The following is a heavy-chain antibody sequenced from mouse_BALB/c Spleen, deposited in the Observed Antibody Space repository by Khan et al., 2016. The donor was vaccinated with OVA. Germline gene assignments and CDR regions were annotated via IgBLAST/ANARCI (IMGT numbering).Heavy chain of an antibody. D-gene: IGHD2-1*01. Sequence: MQLEESGTVLARPGASVKMSCKASGYSFTSYWMHWVKQRPGQGLEWIGAIYPGNSDTSYNQKFKGKAKLTAVTSASTAYMELSSLTNEDSAVYYGTDGNYVGWFAYWGQGTLVTVSA. V-gene: IGHV1-5*01. J-gene: IGHJ3*01. CDR1: GYSFTSYW. CDR2: IYPGNSDT. CDR3: TDGNYVGWFAY.